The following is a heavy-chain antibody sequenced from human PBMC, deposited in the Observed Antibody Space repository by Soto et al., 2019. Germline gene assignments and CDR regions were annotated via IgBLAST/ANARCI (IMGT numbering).Heavy chain of an antibody. CDR2: IYYSGST. J-gene: IGHJ4*02. CDR3: ARHFMTTVTEYYFDY. CDR1: GVSMTTTGSY. Sequence: SETRSLTCTVSGVSMTTTGSYGGWVRQPPGKGLEWIGSIYYSGSTFDNPSLKSRVTTSVDTSKNQFSLRLSSVTAADTAVYYCARHFMTTVTEYYFDYWGQGALVTVSS. D-gene: IGHD4-17*01. V-gene: IGHV4-39*01.